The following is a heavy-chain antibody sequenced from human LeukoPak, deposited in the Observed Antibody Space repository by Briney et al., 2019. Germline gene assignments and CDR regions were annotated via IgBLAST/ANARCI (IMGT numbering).Heavy chain of an antibody. V-gene: IGHV1-18*01. CDR3: ARRGPYDYVWGSYRPNLFDS. Sequence: ASVKVSCKASGYTFTSYGISWVRQAPGQGLECMGWISAYNGNTNYAQKLQGRVTMTTDTSTSTAYMELRSLRSDDTAVYYCARRGPYDYVWGSYRPNLFDSWGQGTLVTVSS. D-gene: IGHD3-16*02. J-gene: IGHJ4*02. CDR2: ISAYNGNT. CDR1: GYTFTSYG.